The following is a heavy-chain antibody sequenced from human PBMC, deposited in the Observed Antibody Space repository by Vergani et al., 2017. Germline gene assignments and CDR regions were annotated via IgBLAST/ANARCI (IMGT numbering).Heavy chain of an antibody. Sequence: EVYLAESGGGLEKPGGSLRLSCTASGFIFSDTWMAWVRQVPGKGLEWVGRIKSKVDGGTEDYAAAVKGRVTISRDDSKNKVFLQMDRLKSEDTAVYFYTTFIFKVGTRHMFESWGQGTPVTVSS. CDR2: IKSKVDGGTE. CDR3: TTFIFKVGTRHMFES. CDR1: GFIFSDTW. J-gene: IGHJ1*01. D-gene: IGHD1-26*01. V-gene: IGHV3-15*01.